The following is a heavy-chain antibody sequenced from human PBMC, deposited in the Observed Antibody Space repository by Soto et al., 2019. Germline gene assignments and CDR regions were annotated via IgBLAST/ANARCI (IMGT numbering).Heavy chain of an antibody. CDR2: MNPNSGNT. CDR1: GYTFTSYD. Sequence: GASVKVSCKASGYTFTSYDINWVRQATGQGLEWMGWMNPNSGNTGYAQKFQGRVTMTRNTSISTAYMELSSLRSEDTAVYYCARVGGSYYYYYGMDVWGQGTTVTVSS. D-gene: IGHD1-26*01. J-gene: IGHJ6*02. V-gene: IGHV1-8*01. CDR3: ARVGGSYYYYYGMDV.